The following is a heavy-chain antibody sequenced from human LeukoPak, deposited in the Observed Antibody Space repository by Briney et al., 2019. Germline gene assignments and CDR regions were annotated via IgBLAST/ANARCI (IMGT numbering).Heavy chain of an antibody. CDR3: AINSNYVWYFDY. V-gene: IGHV3-30*02. CDR2: IRYDGSNK. CDR1: GFTFSSYG. Sequence: GGSLRLSCAASGFTFSSYGMHWVRQAPGKGLEWVAFIRYDGSNKYYTASVKGRFTISRDNSKNTLYLQMNSLRAEDTAVYYCAINSNYVWYFDYWGQGTLVTVSS. D-gene: IGHD4-11*01. J-gene: IGHJ4*02.